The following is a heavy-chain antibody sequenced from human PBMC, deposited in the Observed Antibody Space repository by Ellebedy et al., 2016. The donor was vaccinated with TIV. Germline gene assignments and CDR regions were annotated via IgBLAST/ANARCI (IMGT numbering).Heavy chain of an antibody. J-gene: IGHJ4*02. D-gene: IGHD3-10*02. Sequence: SETLSLTXTVSGYSISSGYYWGWIRQPPGKGLEWIGSIYHSGSTYYNPSLKSRVTISVDTSKNQFSLKLSSVTAADTAVYYCARVASVRGVTHFDYWGQGTLVTVSS. V-gene: IGHV4-38-2*02. CDR3: ARVASVRGVTHFDY. CDR2: IYHSGST. CDR1: GYSISSGYY.